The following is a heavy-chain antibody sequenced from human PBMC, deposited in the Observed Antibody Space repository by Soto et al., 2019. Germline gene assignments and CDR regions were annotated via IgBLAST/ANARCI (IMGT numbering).Heavy chain of an antibody. V-gene: IGHV1-69*06. CDR2: IIPIFGTA. Sequence: SVKVSCKASGGTFSSYAISWVRQAPGQGLEWMGGIIPIFGTANYAQKFQGRVTITADKSTSTAYMELSSLRSEDTAVYYCARVIAVAHAFDIWGQGTMVTVSS. D-gene: IGHD6-19*01. CDR1: GGTFSSYA. J-gene: IGHJ3*02. CDR3: ARVIAVAHAFDI.